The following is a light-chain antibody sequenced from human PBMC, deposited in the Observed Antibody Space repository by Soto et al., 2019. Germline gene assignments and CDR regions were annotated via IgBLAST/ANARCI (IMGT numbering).Light chain of an antibody. Sequence: DIQMTQSPSSLSASVGDRVTITCRASQGISTYLAWYQQKPGKVPKVLIYSASTLQSGVPSRFRGSGSGTDFTLTISSLQPEDVATYYCQKYDSAPETFGQGTKVE. V-gene: IGKV1-27*01. CDR3: QKYDSAPET. CDR1: QGISTY. CDR2: SAS. J-gene: IGKJ1*01.